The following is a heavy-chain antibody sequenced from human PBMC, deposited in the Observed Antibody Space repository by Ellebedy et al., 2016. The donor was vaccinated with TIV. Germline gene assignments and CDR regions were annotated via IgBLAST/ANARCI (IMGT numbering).Heavy chain of an antibody. Sequence: GESLKISCTASGFTFSSYAMNWVRQPPGQGLEWVASIRSGGVYVWYGDSVKGRFTISRDNAKNSLFLQMNSLRDDDTAVYYCARGGGGYFLDWGQGTLVSVSS. D-gene: IGHD6-25*01. CDR3: ARGGGGYFLD. CDR2: IRSGGVYV. V-gene: IGHV3-21*01. J-gene: IGHJ4*02. CDR1: GFTFSSYA.